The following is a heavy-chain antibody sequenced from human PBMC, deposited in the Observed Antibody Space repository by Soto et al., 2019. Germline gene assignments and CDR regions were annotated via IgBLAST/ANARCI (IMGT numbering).Heavy chain of an antibody. CDR1: GGYIRSRNW. CDR3: AGNLRTIASYPDV. D-gene: IGHD2-8*01. Sequence: SETLSLTCAVSGGYIRSRNWWRRVRQPPGKGLEWIGEIYHSGSTNYNPSLKSRVTISVDKSKNQFSLKLSSVTAADTAVYHGAGNLRTIASYPDVWGQGTTVTVSS. V-gene: IGHV4-4*02. J-gene: IGHJ6*02. CDR2: IYHSGST.